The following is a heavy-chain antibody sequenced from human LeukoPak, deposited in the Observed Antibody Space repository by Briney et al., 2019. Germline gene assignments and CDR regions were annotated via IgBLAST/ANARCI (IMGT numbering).Heavy chain of an antibody. V-gene: IGHV1-69*13. CDR2: IIPIFGTA. D-gene: IGHD3-16*02. J-gene: IGHJ4*02. Sequence: SVKVSCKASGGTFSSYVISWVRQAPGQGLEWMGGIIPIFGTANYAQNFQGRVTITADESTSTAYMDLSSLRSEDTAVYYCARLREGLYHFDYWGQGTLVTVSS. CDR3: ARLREGLYHFDY. CDR1: GGTFSSYV.